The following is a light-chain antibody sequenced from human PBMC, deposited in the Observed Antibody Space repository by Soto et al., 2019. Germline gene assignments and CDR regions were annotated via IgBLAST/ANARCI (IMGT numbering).Light chain of an antibody. J-gene: IGKJ4*01. CDR1: QSVSSSY. CDR3: QQYGSSPLT. V-gene: IGKV3-20*01. CDR2: GAS. Sequence: EIVLTQSPGTLSFSPGEIATLSCRASQSVSSSYLAWYQQKPGQAPRLLTYGASSRATGIPDRFSGSGSGTDFTLTISRLEPEDFAVYYCQQYGSSPLTFGGGTKVDNK.